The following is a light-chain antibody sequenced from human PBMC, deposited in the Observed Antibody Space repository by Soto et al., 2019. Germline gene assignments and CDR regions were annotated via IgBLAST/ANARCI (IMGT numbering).Light chain of an antibody. CDR3: QQRTNWPLT. CDR1: QSVSSY. V-gene: IGKV3-11*01. CDR2: DVS. J-gene: IGKJ4*01. Sequence: EVVLTQSPATLSLSPGERATLSCRASQSVSSYLAWYQQKPGQAPRLLIYDVSNRATGIPARFSGSGSGTDFTLTISSLEPEDFAVYYCQQRTNWPLTFGGGTKVEIK.